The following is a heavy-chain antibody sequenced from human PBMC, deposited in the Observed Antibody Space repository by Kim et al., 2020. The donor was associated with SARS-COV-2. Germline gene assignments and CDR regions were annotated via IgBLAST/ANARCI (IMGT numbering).Heavy chain of an antibody. V-gene: IGHV3-9*01. CDR3: AKNRGLGVVISDFDS. Sequence: GGSLRLSCAASGFTFDDYAMHWVRQAPGKGLEWVSGLSWNGDTVGYADSVKGRFTISRDNAKNSLVLQMNSLRSEDTAFYYCAKNRGLGVVISDFDSWGQGTLVTVSS. J-gene: IGHJ4*02. CDR2: LSWNGDTV. D-gene: IGHD3-3*01. CDR1: GFTFDDYA.